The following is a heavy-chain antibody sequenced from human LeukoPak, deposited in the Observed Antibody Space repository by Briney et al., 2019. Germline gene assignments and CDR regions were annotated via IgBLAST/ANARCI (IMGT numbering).Heavy chain of an antibody. Sequence: GESLMIYCNCSGYSLPSYWIGLERQMPGKSLGSVGVIFPSDADTRYSPSFQGEVTISADKSISTAYLQWSSLKASDTAMYYCARQRSLWFGELSELDYWGQGTLVTVSS. CDR2: IFPSDADT. V-gene: IGHV5-51*01. CDR3: ARQRSLWFGELSELDY. CDR1: GYSLPSYW. D-gene: IGHD3-10*01. J-gene: IGHJ4*02.